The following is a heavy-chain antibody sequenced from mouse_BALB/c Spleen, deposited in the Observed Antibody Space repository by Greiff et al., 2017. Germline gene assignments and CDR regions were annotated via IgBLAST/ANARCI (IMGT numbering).Heavy chain of an antibody. CDR3: ARGRGAMDY. J-gene: IGHJ4*01. CDR2: ISSGGGST. V-gene: IGHV5-12-1*01. Sequence: EVMLVESGGGLVKPGGSLKLSCAASGFAFSSYDMSWVRQTPEKRLEWVAYISSGGGSTYYPDTVKGRFTISRDNAKNTLYLQMSSLKSEDTAMYYCARGRGAMDYWGQGTSVTVSS. CDR1: GFAFSSYD.